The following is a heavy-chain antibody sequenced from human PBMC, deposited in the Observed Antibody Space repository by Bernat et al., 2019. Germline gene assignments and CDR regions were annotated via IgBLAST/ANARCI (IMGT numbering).Heavy chain of an antibody. J-gene: IGHJ2*01. V-gene: IGHV3-15*01. D-gene: IGHD2-21*02. CDR3: TTAEYCGGDCYIHFDL. CDR1: GFTFSNAW. Sequence: EMQLVESGGGLVKPGGSLRLSCAASGFTFSNAWMSWVRQAPGKGLEWVGRIKSKTDGGTTDYAAPVKGRFTISRDDSKNTLYLQMNSLKTEDTAVYYCTTAEYCGGDCYIHFDLWGRGTLVTVSS. CDR2: IKSKTDGGTT.